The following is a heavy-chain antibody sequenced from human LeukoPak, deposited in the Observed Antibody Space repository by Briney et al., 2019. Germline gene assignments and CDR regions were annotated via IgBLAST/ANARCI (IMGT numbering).Heavy chain of an antibody. D-gene: IGHD7-27*01. Sequence: PSETLSLTCAVYGGSFSGYYWSWIRQPPGKGLEWIGEINHSGSTNYNPSLKSRVTISVDTSKNQFSLKLSSVTAADTAVYYCATGDHSFDNWGQGTLVTVTP. V-gene: IGHV4-34*01. CDR2: INHSGST. CDR1: GGSFSGYY. CDR3: ATGDHSFDN. J-gene: IGHJ4*02.